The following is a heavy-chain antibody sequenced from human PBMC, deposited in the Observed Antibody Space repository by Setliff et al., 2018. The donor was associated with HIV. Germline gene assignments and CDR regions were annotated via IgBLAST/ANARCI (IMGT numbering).Heavy chain of an antibody. V-gene: IGHV4-39*07. CDR1: DNSLNSHDFY. CDR3: ARGNYYNLWADPFDY. Sequence: ASETLSLTCSVSDNSLNSHDFYWGWIRQPPGKGLEWIGNFYYTGTTYYNSSLKSRVTISVDTSKNQVSLKLTSMTAADTAIYYCARGNYYNLWADPFDYWGQGTLVTVTS. D-gene: IGHD3-3*01. CDR2: FYYTGTT. J-gene: IGHJ4*02.